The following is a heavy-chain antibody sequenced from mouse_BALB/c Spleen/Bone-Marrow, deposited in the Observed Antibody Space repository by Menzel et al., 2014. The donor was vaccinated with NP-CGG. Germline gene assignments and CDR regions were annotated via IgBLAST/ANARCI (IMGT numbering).Heavy chain of an antibody. D-gene: IGHD2-4*01. CDR2: ISGGGSYT. CDR1: GFTFNSYG. J-gene: IGHJ3*01. CDR3: ARHAYYDQTEVSFVY. Sequence: EVKLMESGGGLVKPGGSLKLSCAASGFTFNSYGMSWVRQTPEKRLEWVATISGGGSYTFYPDSVKGRFTISRDNAKNNLYLQLSSLRSEDTALYYCARHAYYDQTEVSFVYWGQGTLVTVSA. V-gene: IGHV5-9-2*01.